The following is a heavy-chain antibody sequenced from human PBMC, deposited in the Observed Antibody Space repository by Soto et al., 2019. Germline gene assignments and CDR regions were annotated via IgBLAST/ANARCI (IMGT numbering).Heavy chain of an antibody. CDR3: ARLPSPSPPRRDHFDF. CDR1: GYSFTTYW. D-gene: IGHD3-10*01. V-gene: IGHV5-51*01. CDR2: IYPGDSDT. J-gene: IGHJ4*02. Sequence: EVQLVQSGAEVKKPGESLKISCKGSGYSFTTYWIGWVRQMPGKGLEWMGIIYPGDSDTRYSPSFQGQVTISADKSINTAYLQWSTLKASDTAMYYCARLPSPSPPRRDHFDFWAQRTQLTVSS.